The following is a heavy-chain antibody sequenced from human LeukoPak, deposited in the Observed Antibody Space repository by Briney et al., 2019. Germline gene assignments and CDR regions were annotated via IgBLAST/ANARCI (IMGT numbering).Heavy chain of an antibody. CDR3: ARGAEYFHH. J-gene: IGHJ1*01. CDR2: IYYNGNT. V-gene: IGHV4-59*01. CDR1: GGSISNYY. Sequence: KPSETLSLTCTVSGGSISNYYWSWIRQPPGKGLEWIGYIYYNGNTNYNPSLKGRVTISVDTSKNQFSLKLSSVTAADTAVYYCARGAEYFHHWGQGTLVTVSS.